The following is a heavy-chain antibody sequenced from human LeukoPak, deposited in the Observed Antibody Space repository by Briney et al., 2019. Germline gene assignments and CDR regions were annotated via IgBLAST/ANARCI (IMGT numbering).Heavy chain of an antibody. J-gene: IGHJ4*02. CDR2: LCSSSSYI. D-gene: IGHD1-26*01. V-gene: IGHV3-21*04. CDR1: GFTLSSYS. CDR3: AAHRYSGIYPYYFDY. Sequence: PGGAPRISLGAPGFTLSSYSMKWGRPAPGEGVGGGPPLCSSSSYIYYADSVKGRFTISRDNSKNTLYLQMNSLRAEDTAVYYCAAHRYSGIYPYYFDYWGQGALVTVSS.